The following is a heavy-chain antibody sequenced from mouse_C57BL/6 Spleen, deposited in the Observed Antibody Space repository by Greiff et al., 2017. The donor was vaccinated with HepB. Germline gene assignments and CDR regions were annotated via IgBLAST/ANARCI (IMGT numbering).Heavy chain of an antibody. Sequence: QVQLQQPGAELVRPGTSVKLSCKASGYTFTSYWMHWVKQRPGQGLEWIGVIDPSDSYTNYNQKFKGKATLTVDTSSSTAYMQLSSLTSEDSAVYDCARRGNYWYFDVWGTGTTVTVSS. J-gene: IGHJ1*03. D-gene: IGHD2-1*01. CDR1: GYTFTSYW. CDR2: IDPSDSYT. V-gene: IGHV1-59*01. CDR3: ARRGNYWYFDV.